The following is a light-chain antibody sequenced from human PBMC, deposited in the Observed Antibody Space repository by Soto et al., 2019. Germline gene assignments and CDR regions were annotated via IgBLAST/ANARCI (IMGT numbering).Light chain of an antibody. CDR1: SRDVVGYNY. CDR3: SSYTSSSTLVV. V-gene: IGLV2-14*01. J-gene: IGLJ1*01. CDR2: DVS. Sequence: QSVLTQPASVSGSPGHSITISCTGTSRDVVGYNYVSWYQQRPGKAPKLMIYDVSDRPSGVSNRFSGSKSGNTASLTISGLQTEDEADYYCSSYTSSSTLVVFGTGTKVTVL.